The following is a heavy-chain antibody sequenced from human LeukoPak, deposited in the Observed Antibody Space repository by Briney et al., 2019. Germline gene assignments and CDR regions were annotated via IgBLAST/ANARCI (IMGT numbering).Heavy chain of an antibody. V-gene: IGHV3-74*01. D-gene: IGHD5-24*01. J-gene: IGHJ4*02. CDR2: ITRDGSYA. CDR1: GFAFSNYW. Sequence: GGSLRLSCAASGFAFSNYWMHWVRQVPGKGLVWVSRITRDGSYANYADSVKGRFTFSRDNARNTLYLQMNSLRAEDTAVYYCARGGDGYNFDFWGQGALVTVSS. CDR3: ARGGDGYNFDF.